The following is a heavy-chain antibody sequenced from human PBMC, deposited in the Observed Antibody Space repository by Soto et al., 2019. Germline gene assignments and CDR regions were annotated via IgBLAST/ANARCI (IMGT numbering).Heavy chain of an antibody. V-gene: IGHV3-21*01. CDR3: SRESEDLTANFDY. CDR2: ISSTTNNI. CDR1: GFTFTSYS. J-gene: IGHJ4*02. Sequence: EVQLVESGGGLVKPGGSLRLSCAASGFTFTSYSMNWVRQAPGKGLEWVSAISSTTNNIYYADSVKGRFTVSRDNAKNSVYLEMNSLSAEDTAVYYCSRESEDLTANFDYWGQGTLVTVSS.